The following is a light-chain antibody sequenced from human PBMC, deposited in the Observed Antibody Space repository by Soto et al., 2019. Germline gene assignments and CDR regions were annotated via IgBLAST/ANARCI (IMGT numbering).Light chain of an antibody. J-gene: IGLJ2*01. Sequence: QSALTQPPSVSGSPGQSVTISCTGTSSDVGSYNRVSWYQQPPGTAPKLMIYEVSNRPSGVPDRFSGSKSGNTASLTISGLQAEDEADYYCSLYTSSSKGVVFGGGTKVTVL. CDR3: SLYTSSSKGVV. CDR2: EVS. V-gene: IGLV2-18*01. CDR1: SSDVGSYNR.